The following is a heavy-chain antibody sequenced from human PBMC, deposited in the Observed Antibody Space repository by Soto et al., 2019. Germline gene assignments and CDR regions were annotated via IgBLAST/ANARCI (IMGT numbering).Heavy chain of an antibody. J-gene: IGHJ6*02. D-gene: IGHD6-19*01. CDR3: ASEVAGSYYYYGMDV. CDR1: GYTFTSYA. CDR2: INAGNGNT. Sequence: QVQLVQSGAVVKKPGASVKVSCKASGYTFTSYAMHWVRQAPGQRLEWMGWINAGNGNTKYSQKFQGRVTITRDTSASTAYMELSSLRSEDTAVYYCASEVAGSYYYYGMDVWGQGTTVTVSS. V-gene: IGHV1-3*01.